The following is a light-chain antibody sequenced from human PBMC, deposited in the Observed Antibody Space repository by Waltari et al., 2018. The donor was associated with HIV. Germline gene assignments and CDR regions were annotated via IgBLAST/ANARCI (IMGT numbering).Light chain of an antibody. CDR3: QQYYSTPHT. V-gene: IGKV4-1*01. J-gene: IGKJ2*01. CDR2: WAS. Sequence: DIVMSQSPDSLAVSLVERATINCKSSQSVLFSSNNKNYLAWYQQKPGEPPKLLIYWASTREFGVPDRFSGSGSGTDFTLTISSLQAEDVAVYYCQQYYSTPHTFGQGTKLEIK. CDR1: QSVLFSSNNKNY.